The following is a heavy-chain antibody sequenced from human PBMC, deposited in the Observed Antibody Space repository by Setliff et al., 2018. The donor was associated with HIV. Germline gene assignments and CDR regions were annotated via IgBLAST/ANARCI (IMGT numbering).Heavy chain of an antibody. Sequence: ASVKVSCKISGYTLTELSIHWVRQAPGKGLEWMANFDPEDGETFYAQKFQGRVTISADESTNTAHMELRSLTSEDTAAYYCKADSSGYPWGQGTLVTVSS. J-gene: IGHJ5*02. CDR1: GYTLTELS. D-gene: IGHD3-22*01. CDR3: KADSSGYP. V-gene: IGHV1-24*01. CDR2: FDPEDGET.